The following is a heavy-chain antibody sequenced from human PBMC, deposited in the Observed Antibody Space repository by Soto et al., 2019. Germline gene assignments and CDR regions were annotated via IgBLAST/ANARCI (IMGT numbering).Heavy chain of an antibody. CDR2: ISWDGASS. Sequence: PGGSLRLSCVASGFRFDDYKIHWVRQAPGKGLEWVSFISWDGASSYYVDSVKGRFTISRDNNKNSVYLQMNSLRTEDTALYYCTKEIEVALRYGMDVWGQGTTVTVSS. CDR1: GFRFDDYK. V-gene: IGHV3-43*01. J-gene: IGHJ6*02. CDR3: TKEIEVALRYGMDV.